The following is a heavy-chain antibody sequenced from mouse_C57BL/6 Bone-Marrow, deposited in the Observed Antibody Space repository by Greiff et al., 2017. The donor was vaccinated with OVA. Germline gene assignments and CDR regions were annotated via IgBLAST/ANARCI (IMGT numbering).Heavy chain of an antibody. Sequence: QVQLQQSGAELVKPGASVKMSCKASGYTFTSYWITWVKQRPGQGLEWIGDIYPGSGSTSYNEKFKSKATLTVDTSSSTAYMQLSSLTSEDSAVYYCARGYYYYFDYWGQGTTLTVSS. CDR2: IYPGSGST. V-gene: IGHV1-55*01. D-gene: IGHD1-1*01. CDR1: GYTFTSYW. J-gene: IGHJ2*01. CDR3: ARGYYYYFDY.